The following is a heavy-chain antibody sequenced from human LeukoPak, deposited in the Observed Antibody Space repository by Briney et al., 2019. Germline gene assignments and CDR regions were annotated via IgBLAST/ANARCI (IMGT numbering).Heavy chain of an antibody. V-gene: IGHV3-48*03. CDR2: ISSSGSTI. CDR1: GFTFSSYE. CDR3: ARGPLYCSSTSCSGYYYYMDV. Sequence: PGGSLRLSCAASGFTFSSYEMNWVRQAPGKGLEWVSYISSSGSTIYYADSVKGRFTISRDNAKNSLYLQMNSLRAEDTAVYYCARGPLYCSSTSCSGYYYYMDVWGKGTTVTISS. J-gene: IGHJ6*03. D-gene: IGHD2-2*01.